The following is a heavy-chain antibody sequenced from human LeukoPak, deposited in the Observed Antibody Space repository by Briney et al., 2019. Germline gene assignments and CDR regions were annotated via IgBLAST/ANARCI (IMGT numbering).Heavy chain of an antibody. V-gene: IGHV1-69*06. Sequence: ASVKVSCKASGRTFSSHAISWVRLAPGQGLEWMGGIIPIFGTANYAQKFQGRVTITADKSTSTAYMELSSLRSEDTAVYYCARDYSSSWYAYWGQGTLVTVSS. D-gene: IGHD6-13*01. CDR1: GRTFSSHA. J-gene: IGHJ4*02. CDR3: ARDYSSSWYAY. CDR2: IIPIFGTA.